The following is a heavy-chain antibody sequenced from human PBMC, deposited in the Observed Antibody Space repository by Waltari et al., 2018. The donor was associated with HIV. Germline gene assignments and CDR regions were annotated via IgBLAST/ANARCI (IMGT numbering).Heavy chain of an antibody. J-gene: IGHJ6*02. CDR2: IRGGGGST. D-gene: IGHD2-21*01. CDR3: AKGCGSGYYYYGMDV. CDR1: GFTFSSYA. V-gene: IGHV3-23*01. Sequence: EVQLLESGGGLVQPGGSLRLSCAASGFTFSSYAMSWVRQAPGKGVEWVSAIRGGGGSTYYADSVKGRFTISRDNSKNTLYLQMNSLRAEDTAVYYCAKGCGSGYYYYGMDVWGQGTTVTVSS.